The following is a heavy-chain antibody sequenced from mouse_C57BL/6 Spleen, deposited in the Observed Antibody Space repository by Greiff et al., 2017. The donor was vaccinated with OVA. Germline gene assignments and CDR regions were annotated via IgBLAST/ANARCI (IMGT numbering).Heavy chain of an antibody. CDR1: GYTFTDYY. Sequence: VKLMESGPELVKPGASVKISCKASGYTFTDYYINWVKQRPGQGLEWIGWIFPGSGSTYYNEKFKGKAPLTVDKSSSTAYMLLSSLTSEDSAVYFCARRGRITTVVATEAMDYWGQGTSVTVSS. CDR3: ARRGRITTVVATEAMDY. D-gene: IGHD1-1*01. CDR2: IFPGSGST. V-gene: IGHV1-75*01. J-gene: IGHJ4*01.